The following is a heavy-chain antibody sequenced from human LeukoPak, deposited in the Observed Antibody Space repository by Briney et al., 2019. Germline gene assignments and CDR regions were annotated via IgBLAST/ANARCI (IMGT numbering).Heavy chain of an antibody. V-gene: IGHV3-7*01. CDR2: IKQDGSEK. Sequence: PGGSLRLSCAASGFTFSSYWMSWVRQAPGKGLEWVANIKQDGSEKYYVDSVKGRFTISRDNAKNSLYLQMNSLRAEDTAVYYCARVAYYGSGSLPFDYWGQGTLVTVSS. CDR3: ARVAYYGSGSLPFDY. CDR1: GFTFSSYW. D-gene: IGHD3-10*01. J-gene: IGHJ4*02.